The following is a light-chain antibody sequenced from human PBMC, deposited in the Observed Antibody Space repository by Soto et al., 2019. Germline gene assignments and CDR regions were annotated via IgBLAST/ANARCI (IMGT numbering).Light chain of an antibody. J-gene: IGKJ1*01. CDR2: DAS. Sequence: DIQMTQSPSTLSASLGDRVTITFRASQNINSWLAWYQRKPGKAPNLLIYDASSLESGVPSRFSGSGSATEFTLTISSLQPDDFATYYCQQYNNYWTFGQGTKVDIK. V-gene: IGKV1-5*01. CDR3: QQYNNYWT. CDR1: QNINSW.